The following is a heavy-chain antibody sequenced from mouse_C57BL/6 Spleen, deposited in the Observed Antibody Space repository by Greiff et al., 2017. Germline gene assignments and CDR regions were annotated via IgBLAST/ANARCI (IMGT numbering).Heavy chain of an antibody. Sequence: QVQLQQPGAELVMPGASGKLSCKASGYTFTSYWMHWVKQRPGQGLEWIGEIAPSDSYTNYNQKFKGKSTLTVDKSSSTAYMQLSSLTSEDSAVYYCARSPRYYFDYWGQGTTLTVSS. D-gene: IGHD3-1*01. CDR2: IAPSDSYT. J-gene: IGHJ2*01. CDR1: GYTFTSYW. V-gene: IGHV1-69*01. CDR3: ARSPRYYFDY.